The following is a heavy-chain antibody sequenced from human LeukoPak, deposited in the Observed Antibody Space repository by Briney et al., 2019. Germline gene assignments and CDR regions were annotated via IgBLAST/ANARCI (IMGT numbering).Heavy chain of an antibody. CDR1: GGSISSSSYY. V-gene: IGHV4-39*01. J-gene: IGHJ4*01. CDR3: AGIVWELTSLDLADY. CDR2: IYYSGST. Sequence: PWATLSLTCTVSGGSISSSSYYWGWIRQPPGKGLEWSGSIYYSGSTYYNPSLKSRVTISVDTSKNQFSLKLSSRLASDETVVYYAGIVWELTSLDLADYWGQGTLVTVSS. D-gene: IGHD1-26*01.